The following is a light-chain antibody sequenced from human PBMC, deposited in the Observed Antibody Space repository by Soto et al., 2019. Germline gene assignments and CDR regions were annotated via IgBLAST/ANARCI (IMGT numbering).Light chain of an antibody. CDR1: QSVLYSSNNKNY. Sequence: DIVMTQSPDSLAVSLGDRATINCKSSQSVLYSSNNKNYLAWYQQKPGQPPKLLIYWASTRESGVPDRFSGSGSGTEFTLTISSLQAEDVAVYYCQQYYSTPQTFGQGTKLEIE. J-gene: IGKJ2*01. V-gene: IGKV4-1*01. CDR3: QQYYSTPQT. CDR2: WAS.